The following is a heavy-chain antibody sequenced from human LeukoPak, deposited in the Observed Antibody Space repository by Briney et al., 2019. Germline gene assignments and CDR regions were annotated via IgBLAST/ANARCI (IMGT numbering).Heavy chain of an antibody. V-gene: IGHV3-23*01. CDR1: GFTFSSYA. J-gene: IGHJ4*02. CDR2: ISGSGGST. D-gene: IGHD4/OR15-4a*01. CDR3: ATNTRAYAVLLAY. Sequence: GGSLRLSCAASGFTFSSYAMSWVRQAPGKGLEWVSAISGSGGSTYYADSVKGRFTISRDNADNSVYLQMHSLRAEDTAVYYCATNTRAYAVLLAYWGQGTRVTVSS.